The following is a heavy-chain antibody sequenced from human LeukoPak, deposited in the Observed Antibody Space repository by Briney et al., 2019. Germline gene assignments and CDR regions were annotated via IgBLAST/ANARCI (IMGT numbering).Heavy chain of an antibody. J-gene: IGHJ4*02. Sequence: SETLSLTCTVSGGSTNTYYWSWIRQPPGKGLELIGYIYYSGSTNYNPSLKGRVTISVDTSKNQFSLKLSSVTAADTAAYYCARHHCSGGGCYYFDYWGQGTLVSVSS. CDR2: IYYSGST. CDR3: ARHHCSGGGCYYFDY. D-gene: IGHD2-15*01. V-gene: IGHV4-59*08. CDR1: GGSTNTYY.